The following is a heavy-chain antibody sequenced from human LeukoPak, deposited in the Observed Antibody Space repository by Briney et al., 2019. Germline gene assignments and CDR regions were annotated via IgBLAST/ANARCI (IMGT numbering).Heavy chain of an antibody. CDR3: ATTSYGSGSTSFAYAFDI. CDR1: GGSFSGYY. D-gene: IGHD3-10*01. V-gene: IGHV4-34*01. J-gene: IGHJ3*02. Sequence: SETLSLTCAVYGGSFSGYYWSWIRQPPGKGLEWIGEINHSGSTNYNPSLKSRVTISVDTSKNQFSLKLSAVTAADTAVHSCATTSYGSGSTSFAYAFDIWGQGTMVTVSS. CDR2: INHSGST.